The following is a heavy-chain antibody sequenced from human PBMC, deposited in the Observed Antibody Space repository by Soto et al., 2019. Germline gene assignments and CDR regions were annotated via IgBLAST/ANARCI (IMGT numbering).Heavy chain of an antibody. CDR2: ISGSGGST. CDR1: GFTFSSYA. J-gene: IGHJ5*02. CDR3: AKDPHYYDSSGYYYVYWFDP. Sequence: PGGSLRLSCAASGFTFSSYAMSWVRQAPGKGLEWVSAISGSGGSTYYADSVKGRFTISRDNSKNTLYLQMNSLRAEDTAVYYCAKDPHYYDSSGYYYVYWFDPWGQGTLVTVSS. V-gene: IGHV3-23*01. D-gene: IGHD3-22*01.